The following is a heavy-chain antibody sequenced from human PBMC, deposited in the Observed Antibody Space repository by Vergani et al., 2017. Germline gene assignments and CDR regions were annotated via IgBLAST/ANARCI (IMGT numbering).Heavy chain of an antibody. CDR3: AREGAVTIFGVVKED. CDR1: GFTFSSYW. D-gene: IGHD3-3*01. CDR2: IKQDGSEK. V-gene: IGHV3-7*01. Sequence: EVQLVESGGGLVQPGGSLRLSCAASGFTFSSYWMSWVRQAPGKGLEWVANIKQDGSEKYYADSVKGRFTISRDNAKNSLYLQMNSLRAEDTAVYYCAREGAVTIFGVVKEDWGQGTLVTVSS. J-gene: IGHJ4*02.